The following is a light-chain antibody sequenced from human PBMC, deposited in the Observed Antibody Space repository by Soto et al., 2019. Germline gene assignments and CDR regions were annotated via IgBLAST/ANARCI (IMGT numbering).Light chain of an antibody. CDR1: QGISSY. Sequence: AAVRARGTTNRRTNQGISSYLAWYQQKPGKAPKLLIYAASTLQSGVPSRFSGSGSGTEFTLTICSRQPGDFATSHCQPPNRYPSPCGEGTRLEIK. V-gene: IGKV1-9*01. CDR3: QPPNRYPSP. J-gene: IGKJ5*01. CDR2: AAS.